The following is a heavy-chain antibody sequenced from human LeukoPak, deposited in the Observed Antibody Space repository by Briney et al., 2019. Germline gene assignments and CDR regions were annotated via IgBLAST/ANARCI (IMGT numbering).Heavy chain of an antibody. J-gene: IGHJ3*02. CDR3: ARQMWNGKEDAFDI. D-gene: IGHD1-1*01. CDR1: GGFLSRYY. V-gene: IGHV4-4*09. Sequence: PSETLSLTCSISGGFLSRYYRSLIRQPPGKGLEWIAYIKTSGNNKYTPALKSRVAISAGTNKNQFSLRQSSVTAADTAVYYCARQMWNGKEDAFDIWGQGTTVTVSS. CDR2: IKTSGNN.